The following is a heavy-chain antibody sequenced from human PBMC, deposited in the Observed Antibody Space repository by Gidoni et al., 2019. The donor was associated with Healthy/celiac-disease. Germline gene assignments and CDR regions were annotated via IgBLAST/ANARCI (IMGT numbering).Heavy chain of an antibody. D-gene: IGHD5-18*01. V-gene: IGHV3-20*03. CDR2: INWNGGST. J-gene: IGHJ3*02. CDR3: ARARRQLWLHAFDI. Sequence: EWVSGINWNGGSTGYADSVKGRFTISRDNAKNSLYLQMNSLRAEDTALYYCARARRQLWLHAFDIWGQGTMVTVSS.